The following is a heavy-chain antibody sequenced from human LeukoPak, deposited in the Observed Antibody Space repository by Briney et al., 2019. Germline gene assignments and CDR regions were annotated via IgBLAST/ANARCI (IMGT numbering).Heavy chain of an antibody. CDR2: IIPIFGTA. Sequence: SVKVSCKASGGTFSSYAISWVRQAPGQGLEWMGGIIPIFGTANYAQKFQGRVTITTDDSMSTAYMELSSLRSEDTAVYYCARDGNEYSSSSWFDPWGQGTLVTVSS. CDR1: GGTFSSYA. V-gene: IGHV1-69*05. CDR3: ARDGNEYSSSSWFDP. D-gene: IGHD6-6*01. J-gene: IGHJ5*02.